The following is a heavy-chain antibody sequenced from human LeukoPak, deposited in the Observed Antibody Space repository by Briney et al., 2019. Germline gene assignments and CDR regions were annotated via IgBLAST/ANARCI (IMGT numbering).Heavy chain of an antibody. CDR2: IYHSGST. D-gene: IGHD3-22*01. CDR1: GYSINSGYH. CDR3: ARHYLYDTSGDGTYYFDY. J-gene: IGHJ4*02. V-gene: IGHV4-38-2*02. Sequence: SETLALTCIVSGYSINSGYHWGWIRQPPGKGLEWIGSIYHSGSTYYNPSLKSRVTISIDTSKNQFSLKLSSVTAADTAVYYCARHYLYDTSGDGTYYFDYWGQGTLVTVSS.